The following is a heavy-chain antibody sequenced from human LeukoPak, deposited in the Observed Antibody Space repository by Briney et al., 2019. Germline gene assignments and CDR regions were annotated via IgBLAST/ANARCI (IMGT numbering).Heavy chain of an antibody. CDR1: GGSFSGYY. J-gene: IGHJ5*02. Sequence: PSETPSLTCAVYGGSFSGYYWSWIRQPPGKGLEWIGEINHSGSTNYNPSLKSRVTISVDTSKNQFSLKLSSVTAADTAVYYCARKVLWFGELLSGFDPWGQGTLVTVSS. CDR3: ARKVLWFGELLSGFDP. CDR2: INHSGST. D-gene: IGHD3-10*01. V-gene: IGHV4-34*01.